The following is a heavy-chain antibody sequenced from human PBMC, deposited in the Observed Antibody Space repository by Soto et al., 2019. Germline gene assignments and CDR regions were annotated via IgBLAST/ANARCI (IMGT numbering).Heavy chain of an antibody. J-gene: IGHJ6*02. Sequence: QVQLVQSGAEVKKPGASVKVSCKASGYTFTSYGISWVRQAPGQGLAWMGWISAYNGNTNYAQKLQGRVTMTTDTSTSTAYMELRSLSSDDTAVYYCARDQWGGNSYYYGMDVWGQGTTVTVSS. D-gene: IGHD1-26*01. CDR1: GYTFTSYG. V-gene: IGHV1-18*01. CDR3: ARDQWGGNSYYYGMDV. CDR2: ISAYNGNT.